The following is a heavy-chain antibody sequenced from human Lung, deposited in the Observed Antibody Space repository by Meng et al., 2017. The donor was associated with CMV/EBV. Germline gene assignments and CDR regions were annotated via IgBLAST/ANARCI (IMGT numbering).Heavy chain of an antibody. CDR3: ARGLADFDI. CDR2: ITGTGGTT. V-gene: IGHV3-23*01. Sequence: GESXKISCAASGFTFRNYGMSWVRQAPGKGLEWVSAITGTGGTTYYTDSVKGRFTISRDNSKNTLFLQMNSLRAEDTAVFYCARGLADFDIWGQGTMVT. J-gene: IGHJ3*02. CDR1: GFTFRNYG.